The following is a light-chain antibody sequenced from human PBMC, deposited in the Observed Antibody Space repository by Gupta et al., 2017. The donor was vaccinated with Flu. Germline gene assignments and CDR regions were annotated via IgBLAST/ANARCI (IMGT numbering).Light chain of an antibody. J-gene: IGLJ2*01. CDR3: AAGDDSRNGWI. V-gene: IGLV1-44*01. Sequence: RVTISCSGSNSKIGGNNVAWYQQLPGTAPKLLIYSNNRRPSGVPDRFSGSKSGTSASLAISGLQAEDEADYYCAAGDDSRNGWIFGGGTKLTVL. CDR1: NSKIGGNN. CDR2: SNN.